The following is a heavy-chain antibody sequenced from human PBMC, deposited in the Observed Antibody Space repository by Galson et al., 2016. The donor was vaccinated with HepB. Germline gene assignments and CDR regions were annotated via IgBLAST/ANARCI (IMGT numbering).Heavy chain of an antibody. V-gene: IGHV4-59*01. CDR2: IYSSGST. CDR1: GGSISNYY. Sequence: LSLTCTVSGGSISNYYWNWIRQPPGKGLEWVGFIYSSGSTNYNPSLKSRVTIAIDTSTNQYSLKLSSVTAADTAVYYCARVSAAGGTRLFDYWGQGTLVTVSS. D-gene: IGHD6-13*01. CDR3: ARVSAAGGTRLFDY. J-gene: IGHJ4*02.